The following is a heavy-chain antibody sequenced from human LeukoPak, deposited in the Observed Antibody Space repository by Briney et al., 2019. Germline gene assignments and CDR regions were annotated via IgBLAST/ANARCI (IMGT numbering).Heavy chain of an antibody. J-gene: IGHJ5*02. Sequence: SETLSLTCTVSGGSISSYYWSWIRQPPGKGLEWIGYIYYSGSTNYNPSLKSRVTISVDTSKNQFSLKLSSVTAADTAVYYCARGYDFWSGYFPASWFDPWGQGTLVTVSS. CDR1: GGSISSYY. D-gene: IGHD3-3*01. CDR2: IYYSGST. V-gene: IGHV4-59*12. CDR3: ARGYDFWSGYFPASWFDP.